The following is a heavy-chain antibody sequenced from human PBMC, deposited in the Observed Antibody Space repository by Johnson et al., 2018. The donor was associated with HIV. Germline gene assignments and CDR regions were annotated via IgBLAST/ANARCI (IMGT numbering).Heavy chain of an antibody. Sequence: QVQLVESGGGLVKPGGSLRLSCAASGFSFSDFYMSWIRQAPGKGLVWVSRINWNGGIIGYAESVEGRFTISRDNAKNSLYLQMNSLRAEDTAVYYCARDSYKWEITASDIWGQGTMVTVSS. CDR1: GFSFSDFY. CDR3: ARDSYKWEITASDI. CDR2: INWNGGII. J-gene: IGHJ3*02. D-gene: IGHD1-26*01. V-gene: IGHV3-11*01.